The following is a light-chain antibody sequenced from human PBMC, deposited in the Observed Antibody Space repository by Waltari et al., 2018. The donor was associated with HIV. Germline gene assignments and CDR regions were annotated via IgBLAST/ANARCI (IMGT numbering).Light chain of an antibody. Sequence: SYGLTQPPSVSVSPGQTATIPCSGDTLPKQYGYWYQQKPGHAPVMVIYKDRERPSGIPERFSGSSSATTATLTISGVQPEDEADYYCQSSDISGNYWVLGGGTKLTVL. CDR1: TLPKQY. V-gene: IGLV3-25*03. CDR2: KDR. CDR3: QSSDISGNYWV. J-gene: IGLJ2*01.